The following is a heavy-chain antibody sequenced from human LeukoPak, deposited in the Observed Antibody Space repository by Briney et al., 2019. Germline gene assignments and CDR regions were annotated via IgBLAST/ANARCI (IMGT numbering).Heavy chain of an antibody. CDR2: INTYSGGT. V-gene: IGHV1-2*02. D-gene: IGHD4-17*01. CDR1: GYTFTGYY. CDR3: ARKTQPYTVTLPGY. Sequence: ASVTVSCKASGYTFTGYYMHWVRQAPGQGLEWMGWINTYSGGTNYAQKFQGRFTMTRDTSISTAYMKLSRRRSDDTAVYYCARKTQPYTVTLPGYWGQGTLVTVSS. J-gene: IGHJ4*02.